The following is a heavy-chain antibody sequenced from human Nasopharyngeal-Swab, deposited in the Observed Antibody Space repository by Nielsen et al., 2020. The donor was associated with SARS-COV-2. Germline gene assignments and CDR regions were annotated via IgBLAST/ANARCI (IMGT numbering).Heavy chain of an antibody. CDR1: GFTFSSYT. J-gene: IGHJ6*02. D-gene: IGHD6-6*01. V-gene: IGHV3-21*04. CDR3: AKAREYSSNLYYYYGMDV. Sequence: GESLKISCAASGFTFSSYTMNWVRQAPGKGLEWVSSISSDDKYIFYADSVKGRFTISRDNAKNSVYLQMSSLRAEDTALYYCAKAREYSSNLYYYYGMDVWGQGTTVTVSS. CDR2: ISSDDKYI.